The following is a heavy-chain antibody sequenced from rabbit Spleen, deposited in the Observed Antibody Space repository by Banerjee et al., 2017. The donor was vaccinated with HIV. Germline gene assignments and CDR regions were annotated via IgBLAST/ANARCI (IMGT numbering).Heavy chain of an antibody. CDR1: RFSFSNSYY. Sequence: QEQLEESGGDLVKPEGSLTLTCTASRFSFSNSYYMYWVRQAPGKGLEWIACINTNDGDTDYANWPKGRFTISKTSSTTVTLQMTSLTAADRATYFCARDLVGVIGWNFYLWGPGTLVTVS. CDR3: ARDLVGVIGWNFYL. J-gene: IGHJ4*01. CDR2: INTNDGDT. D-gene: IGHD1-1*01. V-gene: IGHV1S45*01.